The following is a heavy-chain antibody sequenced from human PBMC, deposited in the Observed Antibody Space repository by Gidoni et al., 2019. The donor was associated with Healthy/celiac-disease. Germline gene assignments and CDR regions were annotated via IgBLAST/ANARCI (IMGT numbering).Heavy chain of an antibody. Sequence: EVQLVESGGGVVKPGGSLRLSCETSGITFINACLSWVLQATGKGLEWVGRITSKTEGGTTDYAAPVKGRFTISRDDSKNTLYLQMNSLKTEDTAVYYCTTDPAEMDGSGSYYYYYYGMDVWGQGTTVTVSS. V-gene: IGHV3-15*01. CDR2: ITSKTEGGTT. CDR3: TTDPAEMDGSGSYYYYYYGMDV. CDR1: GITFINAC. D-gene: IGHD3-10*01. J-gene: IGHJ6*02.